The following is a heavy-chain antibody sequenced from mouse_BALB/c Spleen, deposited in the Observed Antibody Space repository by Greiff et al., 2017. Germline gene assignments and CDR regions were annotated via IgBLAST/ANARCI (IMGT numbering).Heavy chain of an antibody. V-gene: IGHV1-80*01. CDR3: AREDWGAFAY. CDR2: IYPGDGDT. D-gene: IGHD4-1*01. Sequence: VQLQQSGAELVRPGSSVKLSCKASGYAFSSYWMYWVQQRPGQGLEWIGQIYPGDGDTNYNGKFKGKATLTADKSSSTAYMQLSSLASEDSAVYFCAREDWGAFAYWGQGTLVTVSA. CDR1: GYAFSSYW. J-gene: IGHJ3*01.